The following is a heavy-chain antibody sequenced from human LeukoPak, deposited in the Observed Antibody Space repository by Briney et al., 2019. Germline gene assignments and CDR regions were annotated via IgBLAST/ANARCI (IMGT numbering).Heavy chain of an antibody. Sequence: PSETLSLTCTVSGGSISSYYWSWIRQPPGKGLEWIGYIYYSGSPNYNPSLKSRVTISVDTSKNQFSLKLSSVTAADTAVYYCARVGHYYGSGSYYNPWDYYYGMDVWGKGTTVTVSS. CDR2: IYYSGSP. D-gene: IGHD3-10*01. J-gene: IGHJ6*04. CDR3: ARVGHYYGSGSYYNPWDYYYGMDV. CDR1: GGSISSYY. V-gene: IGHV4-59*01.